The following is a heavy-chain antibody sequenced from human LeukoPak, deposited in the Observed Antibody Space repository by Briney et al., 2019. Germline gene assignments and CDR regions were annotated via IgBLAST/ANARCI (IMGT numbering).Heavy chain of an antibody. CDR1: GGSISSGSYY. Sequence: SETLSLTCTVSGGSISSGSYYWGWIRQPPGKGLEWIGSFYYSGITYYNPSLKSRVTISVDTSKNQLSLKLSSLTAADTAVYYCASQAYSTTWAADVTVFDYWGRGTLVTVSS. J-gene: IGHJ4*02. D-gene: IGHD6-13*01. CDR3: ASQAYSTTWAADVTVFDY. V-gene: IGHV4-39*07. CDR2: FYYSGIT.